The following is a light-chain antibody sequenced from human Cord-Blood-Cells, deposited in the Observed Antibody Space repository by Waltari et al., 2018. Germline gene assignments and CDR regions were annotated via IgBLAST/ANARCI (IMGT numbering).Light chain of an antibody. J-gene: IGLJ2*01. Sequence: QSALTQPASVSGSPGQSITISCTGTSSDAGRYNLVSWYQQHPGKAPKLMIYEGSKRPSGVSNRFSGSKSGNTASLTISGLQAEDEADYYCCLYAGSSTLVFGGGTKLTVL. CDR3: CLYAGSSTLV. V-gene: IGLV2-23*01. CDR1: SSDAGRYNL. CDR2: EGS.